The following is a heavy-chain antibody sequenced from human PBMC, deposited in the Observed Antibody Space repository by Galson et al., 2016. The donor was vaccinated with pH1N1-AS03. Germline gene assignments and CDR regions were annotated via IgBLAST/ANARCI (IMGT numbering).Heavy chain of an antibody. J-gene: IGHJ6*02. CDR1: GFVFSTSA. Sequence: SLRLSCAASGFVFSTSAIHWVRQSPGKGLEWVAFIRYDESIKNYGDSVKGRFTISRDNSKNTVDLEMNSLRAEDTAVYYCAKDHSNFYGMDVWGQGTTVTVSS. CDR2: IRYDESIK. D-gene: IGHD4-11*01. V-gene: IGHV3-30*02. CDR3: AKDHSNFYGMDV.